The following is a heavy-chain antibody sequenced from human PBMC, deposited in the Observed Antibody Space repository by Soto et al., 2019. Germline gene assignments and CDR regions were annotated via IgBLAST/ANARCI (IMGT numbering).Heavy chain of an antibody. D-gene: IGHD3-10*01. CDR1: GFTFSSYA. CDR3: ARPDYGSGSYPDY. Sequence: QVQLVESGGGVVQPGRSLRLSCTASGFTFSSYAMHWVRQAPGKGLEWVAVISYDGSNKYYADSVKGRFTISRDNSKNTLFLQMNSLRAEETAVYYCARPDYGSGSYPDYWGQGTLVTVSS. J-gene: IGHJ4*02. V-gene: IGHV3-30-3*01. CDR2: ISYDGSNK.